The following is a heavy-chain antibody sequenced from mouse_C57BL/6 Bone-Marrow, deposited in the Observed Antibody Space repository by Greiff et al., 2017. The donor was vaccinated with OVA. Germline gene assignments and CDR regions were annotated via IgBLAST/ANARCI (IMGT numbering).Heavy chain of an antibody. J-gene: IGHJ3*01. CDR2: IEPSDSYT. V-gene: IGHV1-69*01. D-gene: IGHD4-1*01. CDR1: GYTFTSYW. CDR3: ARQVYWDRGFAY. Sequence: QVQLQQPGAELVMPGASVKLSCKASGYTFTSYWMHWVKQRPGQGLEWIGEIEPSDSYTNYNQKFKGKSTLTVDKSSSTAYMQLSSLTSEDSAVYYCARQVYWDRGFAYWGQGTLVTVSA.